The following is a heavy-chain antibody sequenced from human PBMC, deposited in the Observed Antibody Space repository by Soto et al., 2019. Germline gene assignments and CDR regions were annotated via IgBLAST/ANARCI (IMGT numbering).Heavy chain of an antibody. Sequence: QITLKESGPTLVKPTQTLTLTCTFSGFSLSTSGVGVGWIRQPPGKALEWLALIYWDDDKRYSPSLKSRLTTXKXTXXNQVVLTMTNMDPVDTATYYCARIWFGELSPWFDPWGQGTLVTVSS. V-gene: IGHV2-5*02. CDR2: IYWDDDK. CDR3: ARIWFGELSPWFDP. J-gene: IGHJ5*02. D-gene: IGHD3-10*01. CDR1: GFSLSTSGVG.